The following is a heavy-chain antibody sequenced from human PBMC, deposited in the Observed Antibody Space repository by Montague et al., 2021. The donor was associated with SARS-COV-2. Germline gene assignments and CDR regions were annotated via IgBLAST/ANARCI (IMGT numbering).Heavy chain of an antibody. CDR2: ISSRGSAV. CDR1: GFPFSSYE. J-gene: IGHJ4*02. CDR3: ARDLDYGGNSLFDY. D-gene: IGHD4-23*01. V-gene: IGHV3-48*03. Sequence: SLRLSLSAYGFPFSSYEMNWIRQAPGKGLEWVSYISSRGSAVFSYAESVKGRFTISRDNARNSLFLQMNSLTVDDTGVYYCARDLDYGGNSLFDYWGQGTLVTVSS.